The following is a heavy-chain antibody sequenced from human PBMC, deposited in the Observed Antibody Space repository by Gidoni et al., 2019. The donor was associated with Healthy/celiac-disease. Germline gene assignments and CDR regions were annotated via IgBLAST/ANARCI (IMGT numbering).Heavy chain of an antibody. V-gene: IGHV3-11*01. J-gene: IGHJ4*02. CDR2: ISSSGSTI. CDR1: GFTFSDYY. Sequence: QVQLVESGGGLVKPGGSLRLFCAASGFTFSDYYMSWIRQAPGKGLEWVSYISSSGSTIYYADSVKGRFTISRDNAKNSLYLQMNSLRAEDTAVYYCARSHAPPVPYYYDSSGYYYFDYWGQGTLVTVSS. CDR3: ARSHAPPVPYYYDSSGYYYFDY. D-gene: IGHD3-22*01.